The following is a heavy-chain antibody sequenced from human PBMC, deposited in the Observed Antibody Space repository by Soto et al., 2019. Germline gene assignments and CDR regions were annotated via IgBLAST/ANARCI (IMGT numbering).Heavy chain of an antibody. Sequence: SETLSLTCTVSGDSFSRYKWSWIRRPPGKGLEYIGYMYSSGYTDYNPSLKSRVTMPLDTSKNQYSLKLTSATAADTAVYYCAREWSAFDYWGQGTLVTVSS. CDR3: AREWSAFDY. CDR1: GDSFSRYK. V-gene: IGHV4-59*01. CDR2: MYSSGYT. J-gene: IGHJ4*02. D-gene: IGHD2-15*01.